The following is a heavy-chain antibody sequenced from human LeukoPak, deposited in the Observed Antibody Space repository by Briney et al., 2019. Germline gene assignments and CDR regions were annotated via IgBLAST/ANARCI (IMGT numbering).Heavy chain of an antibody. D-gene: IGHD2-2*02. V-gene: IGHV3-30-3*01. Sequence: GGSLRLPCAVSGFTFSSYAMHWVRQAPGKGLEWVAVISYDGSNKYYADSVKGRFTISRDNSKNTLYLQMNSLRAEDTAVYYCAREDCSSTSCYKTPDYYGMDVWGQGTTVTVSS. CDR3: AREDCSSTSCYKTPDYYGMDV. CDR2: ISYDGSNK. CDR1: GFTFSSYA. J-gene: IGHJ6*02.